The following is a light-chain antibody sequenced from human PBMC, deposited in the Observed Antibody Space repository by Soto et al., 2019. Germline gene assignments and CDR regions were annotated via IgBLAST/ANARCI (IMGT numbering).Light chain of an antibody. CDR1: SSDVGSYKL. V-gene: IGLV2-23*03. Sequence: QSVLTHPASGSGSPGQSITISCAGTSSDVGSYKLASWYQQHPCKAPKLMIYEGSKRPSGVSNRSSGSKSGNTASLTISGLQAEDEADYYCCSYAGSSTFFYVLGTGTKVTVL. CDR3: CSYAGSSTFFYV. J-gene: IGLJ1*01. CDR2: EGS.